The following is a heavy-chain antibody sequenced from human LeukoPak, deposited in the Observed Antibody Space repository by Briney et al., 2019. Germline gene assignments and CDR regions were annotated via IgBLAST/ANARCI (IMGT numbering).Heavy chain of an antibody. CDR2: INHSGST. CDR3: ASDSGSYPYYYMDV. Sequence: PSQSLSLTCAVYGGSFSGYYWSWIRQPPGKGMEWNGEINHSGSTNYNPSLKSRVTISVDTSKNQFSLKLSSVTAADTAVYYCASDSGSYPYYYMDVWGKGTTVTISS. V-gene: IGHV4-34*01. J-gene: IGHJ6*03. CDR1: GGSFSGYY. D-gene: IGHD1-26*01.